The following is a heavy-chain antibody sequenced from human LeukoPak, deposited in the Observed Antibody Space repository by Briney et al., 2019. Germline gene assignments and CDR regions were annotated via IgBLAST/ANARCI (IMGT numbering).Heavy chain of an antibody. V-gene: IGHV3-74*01. Sequence: PGGSLRLSCAASGFTFSSYWMHWVRQAPGKGLVWVSRINSDGSSTSYADSVKGRFTISRDNAKNTLYLQMNSLRAEDTAVYYCARVADYSDYDYWGQGTLVTVSS. CDR2: INSDGSST. J-gene: IGHJ4*02. CDR3: ARVADYSDYDY. D-gene: IGHD4-11*01. CDR1: GFTFSSYW.